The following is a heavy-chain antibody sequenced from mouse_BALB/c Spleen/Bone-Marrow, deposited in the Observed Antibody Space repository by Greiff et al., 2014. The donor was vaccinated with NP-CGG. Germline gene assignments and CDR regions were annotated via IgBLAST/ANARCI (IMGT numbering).Heavy chain of an antibody. CDR3: ARGDYGSSYEGAMDY. CDR2: IYPGDGDT. CDR1: GYTFTSYW. J-gene: IGHJ4*01. Sequence: QVHVKQSGAELARPGASVKLSCKASGYTFTSYWMQWVKQRPGQGLEWIGAIYPGDGDTRYTQKFKGKATLTADKSSSTAYMQLSSLAPEDSAVYYCARGDYGSSYEGAMDYWGQGTSVTVSS. D-gene: IGHD1-1*01. V-gene: IGHV1-87*01.